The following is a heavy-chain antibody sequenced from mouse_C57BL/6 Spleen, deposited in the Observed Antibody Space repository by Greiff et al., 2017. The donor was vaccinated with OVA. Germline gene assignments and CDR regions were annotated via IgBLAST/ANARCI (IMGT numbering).Heavy chain of an antibody. CDR1: GYTFTDYY. V-gene: IGHV1-26*01. CDR3: ARRYYYAMDY. J-gene: IGHJ4*01. Sequence: EVKLQQSGPELVKPGASVKISCKASGYTFTDYYMNWVKQSHGKSLEWIGDINPNNGGTSYNQKFKGKATLTVDKSSSTAYMELRSLTSEDSAVYYCARRYYYAMDYWGQGTSVTVSS. CDR2: INPNNGGT.